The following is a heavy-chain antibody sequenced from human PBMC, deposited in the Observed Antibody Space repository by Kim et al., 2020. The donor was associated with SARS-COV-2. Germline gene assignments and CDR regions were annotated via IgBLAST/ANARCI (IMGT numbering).Heavy chain of an antibody. CDR2: VNPNSGDT. V-gene: IGHV1-2*02. J-gene: IGHJ5*02. D-gene: IGHD3-16*01. Sequence: ASVKVSCKASGYTFTAYYIHWVRQAPGQGPEWMGWVNPNSGDTNYAQKFQGRVTMTSDTSISAAYMELRGLRFDDTAVYYCAGGKENPSLGQGTPVTGSS. CDR1: GYTFTAYY. CDR3: AGGKENPS.